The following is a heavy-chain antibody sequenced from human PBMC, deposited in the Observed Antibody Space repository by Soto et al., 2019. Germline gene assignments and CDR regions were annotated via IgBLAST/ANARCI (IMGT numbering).Heavy chain of an antibody. D-gene: IGHD2-15*01. CDR3: ARGIGYYYYYMDV. CDR1: GFTFSSYW. CDR2: IKQDGSEK. Sequence: GGSLRLSCAASGFTFSSYWMSWVRQAPGKGLEWVANIKQDGSEKYYVDSVKGRFTISRDNAKNSLYLQMNSLRAEDTAVYYCARGIGYYYYYMDVWGKGTTVTVS. J-gene: IGHJ6*03. V-gene: IGHV3-7*04.